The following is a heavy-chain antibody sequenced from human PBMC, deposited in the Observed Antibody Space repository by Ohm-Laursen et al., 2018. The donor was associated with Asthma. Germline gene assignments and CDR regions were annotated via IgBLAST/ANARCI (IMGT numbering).Heavy chain of an antibody. J-gene: IGHJ4*02. CDR3: AKRFDYYGSGTFDY. V-gene: IGHV3-23*01. Sequence: SLRLSCAAPGLSFSHHAMSWVRQAPGKGLEWVSAISGSSGSTYYADSVKGRFTISRDNSKNTLYLQMNSLRAEDTAVYYCAKRFDYYGSGTFDYWGQGTLVTVSS. CDR2: ISGSSGST. D-gene: IGHD3-10*01. CDR1: GLSFSHHA.